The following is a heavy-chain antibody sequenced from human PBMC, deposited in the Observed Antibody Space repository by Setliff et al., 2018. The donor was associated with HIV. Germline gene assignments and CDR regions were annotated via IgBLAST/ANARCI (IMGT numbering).Heavy chain of an antibody. V-gene: IGHV4-31*01. CDR2: IHYTGTT. CDR1: GGSISSSSYY. J-gene: IGHJ5*02. D-gene: IGHD3-10*01. Sequence: PSETLSLTCTVSGGSISSSSYYWNWFRQYPGKGLEWIGYIHYTGTTNQNPSLRCLITISPDTSKDQFSLKLTSVTAADTAVYYCARAPYVSGSFGWFDPWGQGTLVTVSS. CDR3: ARAPYVSGSFGWFDP.